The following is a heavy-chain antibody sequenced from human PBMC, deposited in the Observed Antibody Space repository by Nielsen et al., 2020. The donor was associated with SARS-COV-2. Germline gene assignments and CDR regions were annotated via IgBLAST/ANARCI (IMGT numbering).Heavy chain of an antibody. CDR1: GESFSGYY. V-gene: IGHV4-34*01. D-gene: IGHD6-13*01. J-gene: IGHJ4*02. CDR2: ISHSGTT. Sequence: SETLSLTCAVSGESFSGYYQWSWIRQPPGKGLEWIGEISHSGTTNYNPSLKSRVTMSLDSSKNQFSLKLRSVTAADTAVYFCARDAGGDSSSWYEEIWGQGTLVTVSS. CDR3: ARDAGGDSSSWYEEI.